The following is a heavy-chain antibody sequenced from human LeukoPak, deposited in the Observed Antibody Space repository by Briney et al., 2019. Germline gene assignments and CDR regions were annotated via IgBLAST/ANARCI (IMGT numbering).Heavy chain of an antibody. D-gene: IGHD6-13*01. J-gene: IGHJ4*02. CDR3: AKDRETTASGTFDY. Sequence: TGGSLRLSCAASGFTFSNYRMNWVRQAPGKGLEWVSSISGSSSFIYYADSVKGRFTISRDNSNNTLYLQMNSLRAEDTGVYYCAKDRETTASGTFDYWGQGTLVTVSS. CDR1: GFTFSNYR. CDR2: ISGSSSFI. V-gene: IGHV3-21*03.